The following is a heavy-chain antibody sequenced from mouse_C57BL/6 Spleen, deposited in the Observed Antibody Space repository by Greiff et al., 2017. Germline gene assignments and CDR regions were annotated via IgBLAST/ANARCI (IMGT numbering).Heavy chain of an antibody. CDR1: GFTFSSYA. Sequence: DVQLVESGEGLVKPGGSLKLSCAASGFTFSSYAMSWVRQTPEKRLEWVAYISSGGDYIYYADTVKGRFTISRDNARNTLYLQMSSLKSEDTAMYYCTRCIYDYDGDWYFDVWGTGTTVTVSS. CDR3: TRCIYDYDGDWYFDV. CDR2: ISSGGDYI. J-gene: IGHJ1*03. V-gene: IGHV5-9-1*02. D-gene: IGHD2-4*01.